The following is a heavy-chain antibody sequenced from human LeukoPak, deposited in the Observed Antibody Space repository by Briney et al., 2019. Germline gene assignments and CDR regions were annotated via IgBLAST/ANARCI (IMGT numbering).Heavy chain of an antibody. D-gene: IGHD3-16*01. CDR1: GGSFSGYY. CDR2: INHSGST. J-gene: IGHJ4*02. Sequence: SETLSLTCAVYGGSFSGYYWSWIRQPPGKGLEWIGEINHSGSTNYNPSLKSRATISVDTSKNQFSLKLSSVTAADTAVYYCATLYYFDYWGQGTLVTVSS. CDR3: ATLYYFDY. V-gene: IGHV4-34*01.